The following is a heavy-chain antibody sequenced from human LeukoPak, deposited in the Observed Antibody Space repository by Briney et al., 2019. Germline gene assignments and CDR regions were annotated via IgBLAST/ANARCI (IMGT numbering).Heavy chain of an antibody. D-gene: IGHD6-13*01. CDR2: IGTSAHST. J-gene: IGHJ6*02. CDR1: GFTFNSYG. Sequence: PGGSLRLSCAASGFTFNSYGMSWVRQAPGKGLEWVSTIGTSAHSTYYSDSVKGRFTISRDNSKSTLYLQMNSLRADDTAVYYCATTMGSSWYDYYYYGMDVWGHGTTVTVSS. V-gene: IGHV3-23*01. CDR3: ATTMGSSWYDYYYYGMDV.